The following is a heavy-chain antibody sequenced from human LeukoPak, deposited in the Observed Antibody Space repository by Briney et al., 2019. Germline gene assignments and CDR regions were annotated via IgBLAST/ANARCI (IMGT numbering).Heavy chain of an antibody. V-gene: IGHV1-2*02. CDR1: GYTFTGHY. D-gene: IGHD2-2*01. J-gene: IGHJ4*02. CDR3: ARDVGEYCSSTNCYASHY. Sequence: ASVKVSCKASGYTFTGHYIHWVRRAPGQGLEWMGWINPHSGGTNYAQKFQGGVTMTRDTSITTAYMELSSLRSDDTAVYYCARDVGEYCSSTNCYASHYWGQGTLVTVSS. CDR2: INPHSGGT.